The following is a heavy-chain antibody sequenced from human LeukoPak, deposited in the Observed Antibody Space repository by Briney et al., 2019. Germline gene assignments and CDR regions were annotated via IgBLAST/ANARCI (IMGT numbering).Heavy chain of an antibody. D-gene: IGHD3-3*01. CDR2: ISGSATNT. Sequence: GGSLRLSCAASGFIYSNYAMNWVRQAPGKGLEWVSGISGSATNTYYADSVKGRFTISRDNAKNSLYLQMNSLRAEDTAVYYCARVVGGLTYYDFWSGKGAFDIWGQGTMVTVSS. CDR1: GFIYSNYA. V-gene: IGHV3-21*01. J-gene: IGHJ3*02. CDR3: ARVVGGLTYYDFWSGKGAFDI.